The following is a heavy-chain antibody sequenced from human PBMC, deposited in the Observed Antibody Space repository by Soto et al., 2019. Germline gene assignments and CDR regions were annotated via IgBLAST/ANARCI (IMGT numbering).Heavy chain of an antibody. CDR1: GFTFSSYA. V-gene: IGHV3-23*01. CDR2: ISGSGGST. Sequence: GGSLRLSCAASGFTFSSYAMSWVRQAPGKGLEWVSAISGSGGSTYYADSVKGRFTISRDNSKNTLYLQMNSLRAEDTAVYYCAKDSVLRFLEWLLRTINYFDYWGQGTLVTVSS. J-gene: IGHJ4*02. D-gene: IGHD3-3*01. CDR3: AKDSVLRFLEWLLRTINYFDY.